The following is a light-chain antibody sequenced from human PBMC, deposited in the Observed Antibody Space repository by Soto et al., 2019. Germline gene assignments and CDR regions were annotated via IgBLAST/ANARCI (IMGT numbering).Light chain of an antibody. Sequence: IQLTQSPSSLSASVGDRVTITCRASQGISSYLAWYQQKPGKAPKLLIYAASTLQSGVPSRFSGSGFGTQFTLTISSLQPDDSATYYCQQYDTNWTFGQGTKVEI. CDR2: AAS. CDR1: QGISSY. CDR3: QQYDTNWT. V-gene: IGKV1-9*01. J-gene: IGKJ1*01.